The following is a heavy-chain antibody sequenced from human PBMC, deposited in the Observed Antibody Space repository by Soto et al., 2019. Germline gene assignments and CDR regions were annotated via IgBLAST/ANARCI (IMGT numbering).Heavy chain of an antibody. V-gene: IGHV1-2*02. Sequence: ASVKVSCKASGYTFSDYYVHWLREAPGQGLEWMGWINPSSGGTNYKQRFQGRVTMTRDTSINTVYMELNSLTSDDTAVYYWAREMGVIRAPGYTWLDPGGQGALVTVS. CDR2: INPSSGGT. J-gene: IGHJ5*02. CDR1: GYTFSDYY. D-gene: IGHD1-26*01. CDR3: AREMGVIRAPGYTWLDP.